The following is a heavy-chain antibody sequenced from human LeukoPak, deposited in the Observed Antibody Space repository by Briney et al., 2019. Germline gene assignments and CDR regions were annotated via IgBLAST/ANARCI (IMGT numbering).Heavy chain of an antibody. J-gene: IGHJ4*02. V-gene: IGHV3-30*02. D-gene: IGHD3-22*01. CDR3: AKDNPNYYDSSGYYYPDY. Sequence: SMAGRFTISRDNSKNTLYLQMNSLRAEDTAVYYCAKDNPNYYDSSGYYYPDYWGQGTLVTVSS.